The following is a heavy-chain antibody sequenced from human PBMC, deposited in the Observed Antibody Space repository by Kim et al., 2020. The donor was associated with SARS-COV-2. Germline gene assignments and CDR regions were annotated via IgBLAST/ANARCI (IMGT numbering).Heavy chain of an antibody. CDR3: ARDYYGSANGNFEF. V-gene: IGHV1-8*01. D-gene: IGHD3-10*01. CDR1: GYTFTDYH. CDR2: VDPNNGNT. Sequence: ASVKVSCKGSGYTFTDYHISWVRQANGQRPEWMGWVDPNNGNTGYIEKFQGRFSMTRDTSISTVYMELSSLRSEDTAVYYCARDYYGSANGNFEFWGQGT. J-gene: IGHJ4*02.